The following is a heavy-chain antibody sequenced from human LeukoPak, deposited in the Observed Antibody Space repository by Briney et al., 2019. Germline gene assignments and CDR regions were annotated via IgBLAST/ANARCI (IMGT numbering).Heavy chain of an antibody. V-gene: IGHV1-46*01. CDR3: ARGRTGTTRGAFDI. J-gene: IGHJ3*02. CDR2: INPSGGYT. Sequence: ASVKVSCKASGYTFTSYYMNWVRQAPGQGLEWKGIINPSGGYTTYAEKFQGRVTMTRDTSTSTVYMELSSLRSDDTAVYYCARGRTGTTRGAFDIWGQGTMVTVSS. CDR1: GYTFTSYY. D-gene: IGHD1-1*01.